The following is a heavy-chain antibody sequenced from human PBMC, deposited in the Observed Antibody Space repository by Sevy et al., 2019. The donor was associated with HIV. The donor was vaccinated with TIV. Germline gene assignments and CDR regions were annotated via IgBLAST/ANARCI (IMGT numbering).Heavy chain of an antibody. V-gene: IGHV4-30-4*01. CDR3: ARETWDTAMVI. D-gene: IGHD5-18*01. CDR1: GGSISSGDYY. CDR2: IYYSGST. Sequence: SETLSLTCTVSGGSISSGDYYWSWIRQPPGKGLEWIGYIYYSGSTYYNPSLKSRVTISVDTSKNQFSLKLSSVTAADTAVYYCARETWDTAMVIWGQGTLVTASS. J-gene: IGHJ4*02.